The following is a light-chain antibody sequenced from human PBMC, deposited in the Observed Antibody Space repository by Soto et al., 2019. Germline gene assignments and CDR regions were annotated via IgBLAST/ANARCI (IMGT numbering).Light chain of an antibody. V-gene: IGLV4-69*01. J-gene: IGLJ2*01. Sequence: QPVLTQSPSASASLGASVKLTCTLSSRHSSYAIAWHQQQPEKGPRYLMKLNSDGRHTKGDGIPDRFSGSSSGTERYLTIFSLQPEDEADYYCQTWGTGILVFGGGTKLTVL. CDR3: QTWGTGILV. CDR1: SRHSSYA. CDR2: LNSDGRH.